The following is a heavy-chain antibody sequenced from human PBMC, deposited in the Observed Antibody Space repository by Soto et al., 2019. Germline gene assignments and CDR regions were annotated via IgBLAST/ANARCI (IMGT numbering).Heavy chain of an antibody. CDR2: ISGSGGIT. V-gene: IGHV3-23*01. CDR1: GLTFSYFA. CDR3: ALLGRSGSGRPYYYGMDV. J-gene: IGHJ6*02. Sequence: PGGSLRLSCAVSGLTFSYFAMSWVRQAPGKGLEWVSAISGSGGITYYADSVKGRFTISRDNSKNTLFLQMNSLRAEDTAVYYCALLGRSGSGRPYYYGMDVWGQGTTVTVS. D-gene: IGHD3-10*01.